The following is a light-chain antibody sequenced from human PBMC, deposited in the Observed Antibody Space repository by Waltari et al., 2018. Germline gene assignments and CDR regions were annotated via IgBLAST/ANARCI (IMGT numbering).Light chain of an antibody. CDR3: QHYVRLPVT. CDR1: QSVGRS. Sequence: EIVLTQSPGTLSLSPGEGATLSCRASQSVGRSLVWYQQKPGQAPRLVISGASSRATGIPDRFRRSGSGTDFSLTISRLEPEEFAVYYCQHYVRLPVTFGRGTKVEIK. CDR2: GAS. V-gene: IGKV3-20*01. J-gene: IGKJ4*02.